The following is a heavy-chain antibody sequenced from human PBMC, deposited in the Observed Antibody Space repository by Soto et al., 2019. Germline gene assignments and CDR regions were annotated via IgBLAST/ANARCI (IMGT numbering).Heavy chain of an antibody. CDR1: GFTFSSYA. Sequence: GGSLRLSCAASGFTFSSYAMSWVRQAPGKGLEWVSAISGSGGSTYYADSVKGRFTISRDNSKNTLYLQMNSLRAEDTAVYYCAKGDGRIKMTKVAYWGQGTLVTVSS. CDR3: AKGDGRIKMTKVAY. V-gene: IGHV3-23*01. D-gene: IGHD4-17*01. CDR2: ISGSGGST. J-gene: IGHJ4*02.